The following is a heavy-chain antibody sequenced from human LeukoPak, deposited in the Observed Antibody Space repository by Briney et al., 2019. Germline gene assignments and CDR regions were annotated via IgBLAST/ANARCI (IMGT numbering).Heavy chain of an antibody. CDR3: AADLGSGSYYLDY. V-gene: IGHV1-24*01. D-gene: IGHD3-10*01. J-gene: IGHJ4*02. Sequence: ASVKVSCKVSGYTLTELSMHWVRQAPGKGLEWMRSFDPEDGETIYAQKLQGRVTMTEDTSPDTAYMELSSLRSEDTAVYYCAADLGSGSYYLDYWGQGTLVTVSS. CDR2: FDPEDGET. CDR1: GYTLTELS.